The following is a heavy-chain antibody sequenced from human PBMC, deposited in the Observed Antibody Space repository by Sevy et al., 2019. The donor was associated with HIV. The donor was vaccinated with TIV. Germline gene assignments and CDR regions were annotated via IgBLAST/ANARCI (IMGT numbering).Heavy chain of an antibody. CDR1: GFTFSSYA. CDR2: ISYDGSNK. D-gene: IGHD6-19*01. Sequence: GGSLRLSCAASGFTFSSYAMHWVRQAPGKGLEWVAVISYDGSNKYYADSVKGRFTISKDNSKNTLYLKMNSLRAEDTAVYYCAREPAGYSSGWSWVDYWGQGTLVTVSS. J-gene: IGHJ4*02. V-gene: IGHV3-30*04. CDR3: AREPAGYSSGWSWVDY.